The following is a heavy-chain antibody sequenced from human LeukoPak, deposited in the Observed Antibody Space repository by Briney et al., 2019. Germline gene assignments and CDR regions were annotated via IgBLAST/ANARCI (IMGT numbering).Heavy chain of an antibody. V-gene: IGHV1-69*05. Sequence: SVKASCKASGDTFSSYAIGWVRQAPGQGLEWMGGIIPIFPTANYAQKFRGRVTITTDESTSTAYMELSSLRSEDTAVYFCARRVNANAFDIWGQGTMVTVSS. CDR1: GDTFSSYA. D-gene: IGHD4/OR15-4a*01. J-gene: IGHJ3*02. CDR3: ARRVNANAFDI. CDR2: IIPIFPTA.